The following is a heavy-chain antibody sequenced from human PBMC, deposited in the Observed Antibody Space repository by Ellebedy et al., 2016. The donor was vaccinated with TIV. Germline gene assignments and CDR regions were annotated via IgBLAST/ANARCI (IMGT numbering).Heavy chain of an antibody. V-gene: IGHV3-48*04. CDR1: GFTFTPYA. CDR3: ARDMAWGNERVNDAFDI. D-gene: IGHD7-27*01. CDR2: ISGSSITF. J-gene: IGHJ3*02. Sequence: GGSLRLSCTASGFTFTPYAMNWVRQAPGKGLEWISYISGSSITFYYSASVKGRFTISRDNAQNTLNLQLNGLRADETGVYFCARDMAWGNERVNDAFDIWGHGTLVVVSS.